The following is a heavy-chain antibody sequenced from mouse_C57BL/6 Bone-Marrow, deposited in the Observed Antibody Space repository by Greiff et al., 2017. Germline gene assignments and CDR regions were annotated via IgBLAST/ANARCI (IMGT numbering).Heavy chain of an antibody. CDR1: GYTFTSYW. CDR2: IDPSDSYT. D-gene: IGHD3-1*01. CDR3: AREGYVGNFDY. Sequence: QVQLQQPGAELVMPGASVKLSCKASGYTFTSYWMHWVKQRPGQGLEWIGEIDPSDSYTNYNQKFKGKSTLTVDKSSSTAYMQLSSLTSEDSAVYYCAREGYVGNFDYWGQGTTLTVSS. V-gene: IGHV1-69*01. J-gene: IGHJ2*01.